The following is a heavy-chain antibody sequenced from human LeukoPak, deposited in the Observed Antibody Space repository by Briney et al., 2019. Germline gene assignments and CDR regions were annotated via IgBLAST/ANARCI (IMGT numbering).Heavy chain of an antibody. Sequence: GGSLRLSCAASGFTFSSYSMNWVRQAPGKGLEWVSSISSSSSYIYYADSVKGRFTISRDNAKNSLYLQMNSLRAEDTAVYYCARDQITMVRGVFDYWGQGTLSPSPQ. V-gene: IGHV3-21*01. D-gene: IGHD3-10*01. CDR1: GFTFSSYS. CDR3: ARDQITMVRGVFDY. J-gene: IGHJ4*02. CDR2: ISSSSSYI.